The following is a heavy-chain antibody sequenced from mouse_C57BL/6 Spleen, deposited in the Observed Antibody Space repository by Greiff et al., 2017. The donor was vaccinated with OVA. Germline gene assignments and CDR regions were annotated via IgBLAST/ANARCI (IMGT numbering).Heavy chain of an antibody. CDR2: ISSGSSTI. CDR1: GFTFSDYG. CDR3: ARPNYGFWFAY. Sequence: EVMLVESGGGLVKPGGSLKLSCAASGFTFSDYGMHWVRQAPEKGLEWVAYISSGSSTIYYADTVKGRFTISRDNAKNTLFLQMTSLRSEDTAMYYCARPNYGFWFAYWGQGTLVTVSA. D-gene: IGHD1-2*01. V-gene: IGHV5-17*01. J-gene: IGHJ3*01.